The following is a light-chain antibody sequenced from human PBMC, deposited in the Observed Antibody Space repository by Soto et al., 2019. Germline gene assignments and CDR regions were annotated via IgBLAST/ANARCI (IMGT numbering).Light chain of an antibody. CDR1: SSNIGAGYD. Sequence: QSVLTQPPSVSGAPGQRVTISCTWSSSNIGAGYDVHWYQQLPGKAPKLLIYGNDNRPSGVPERFSGSKSGTSASLAITGLRADDEADYYCQSYGSSPSANFVFGTGTKLTVL. J-gene: IGLJ1*01. V-gene: IGLV1-40*01. CDR3: QSYGSSPSANFV. CDR2: GND.